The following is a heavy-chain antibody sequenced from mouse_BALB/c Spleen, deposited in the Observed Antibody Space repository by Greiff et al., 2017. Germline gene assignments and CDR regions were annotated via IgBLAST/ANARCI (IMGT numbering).Heavy chain of an antibody. J-gene: IGHJ2*01. V-gene: IGHV1-18*01. CDR2: INPNNGGT. D-gene: IGHD2-1*01. CDR3: ARWGYGKGLHYIDY. Sequence: VQLQQSGPELVKPGASVKIPCKASGYTFTDYNMDWVKQSHGKGLEWIGDINPNNGGTIYNQKFKGKATLTVDKSTSTAYMELRSLTSEDTAVYYGARWGYGKGLHYIDYWGQGTTLTVSS. CDR1: GYTFTDYN.